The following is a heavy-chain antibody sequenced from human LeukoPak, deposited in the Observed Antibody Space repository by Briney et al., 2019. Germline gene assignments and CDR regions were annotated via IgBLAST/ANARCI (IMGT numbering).Heavy chain of an antibody. V-gene: IGHV3-30*02. J-gene: IGHJ4*02. CDR1: GFTFSSYE. D-gene: IGHD3-10*01. CDR2: IRYDGSNK. CDR3: ARVGDYGSGFDF. Sequence: GGSLRLSCAASGFTFSSYEMNWVRQAPGKGLEWVAFIRYDGSNKYYADSVKGRFTISRDNSKNTLYLQMNSLRAEDTAVYYCARVGDYGSGFDFWGQGTLVTVSS.